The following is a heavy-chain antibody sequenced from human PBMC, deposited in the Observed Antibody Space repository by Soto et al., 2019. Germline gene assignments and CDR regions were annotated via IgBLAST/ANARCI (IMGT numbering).Heavy chain of an antibody. CDR2: IYWNDDK. CDR1: GFSLSTSGVG. Sequence: SGPTLVNPTQTLTLTCTFSGFSLSTSGVGVGWIHQPPGKALEWLALIYWNDDKRYSPSLKSRLTITKDTSKNQVALTMTNMDPVDTATYYCAHSWYSSSSNHCNWFDPWGQGTLVTVSS. J-gene: IGHJ5*02. D-gene: IGHD6-6*01. V-gene: IGHV2-5*01. CDR3: AHSWYSSSSNHCNWFDP.